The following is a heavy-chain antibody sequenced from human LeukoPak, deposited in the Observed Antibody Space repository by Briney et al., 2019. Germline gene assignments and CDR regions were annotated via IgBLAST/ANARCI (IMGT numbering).Heavy chain of an antibody. V-gene: IGHV3-48*01. CDR1: GFTFSSYS. CDR3: ARDAVATMDY. CDR2: ISSSSSTI. D-gene: IGHD5-12*01. Sequence: GGSLRLSCAASGFTFSSYSMNWVRQAPGKGLEWVSYISSSSSTIYYADSVKGRFTISRDNAKNSLYLQMNSLRAEDTAVYYCARDAVATMDYWGQGTLVTVSS. J-gene: IGHJ4*02.